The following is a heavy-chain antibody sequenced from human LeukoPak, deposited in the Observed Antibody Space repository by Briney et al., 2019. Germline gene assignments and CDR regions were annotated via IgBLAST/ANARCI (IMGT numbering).Heavy chain of an antibody. CDR2: ITRSSTTI. D-gene: IGHD3-3*01. CDR3: ANAYYDFWSGYWDY. V-gene: IGHV3-48*01. Sequence: GGSLRLSCAASGFNFSIYSMNWVRQAPGKGLEWVSYITRSSTTIYYADSVKGRFTISRDNSKNTLYLRMNSLRAEDTAVYYCANAYYDFWSGYWDYWGQGTLVTVSS. J-gene: IGHJ4*02. CDR1: GFNFSIYS.